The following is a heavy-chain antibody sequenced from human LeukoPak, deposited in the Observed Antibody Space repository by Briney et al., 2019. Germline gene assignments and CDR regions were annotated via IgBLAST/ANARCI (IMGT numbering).Heavy chain of an antibody. CDR1: GASISGGTYY. CDR2: IYYTGST. CDR3: ARRGGSGRAFDY. J-gene: IGHJ4*02. V-gene: IGHV4-39*01. D-gene: IGHD1-26*01. Sequence: SSGTLSLTCSVSGASISGGTYYWGWIRQPPGKGLEWIGSIYYTGSTYDNPSLKSRVTISVDTYKNQFSLKLSSVTAADTAVYYCARRGGSGRAFDYWGQGTLVTVSS.